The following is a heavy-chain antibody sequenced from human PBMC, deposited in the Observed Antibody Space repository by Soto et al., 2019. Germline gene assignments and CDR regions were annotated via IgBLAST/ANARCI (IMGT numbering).Heavy chain of an antibody. D-gene: IGHD3-3*01. CDR2: IIPIFGTA. Sequence: GASVKVSCKASGGTFSSYAISWVRQAPGQGLEWMGGIIPIFGTANYAQKFQGRVTITADESTSTAYMELSSLRSEDTAVYYCARVLRFLEWLQYPETAEHGMDVWGQGTTVTVSS. J-gene: IGHJ6*02. CDR3: ARVLRFLEWLQYPETAEHGMDV. CDR1: GGTFSSYA. V-gene: IGHV1-69*13.